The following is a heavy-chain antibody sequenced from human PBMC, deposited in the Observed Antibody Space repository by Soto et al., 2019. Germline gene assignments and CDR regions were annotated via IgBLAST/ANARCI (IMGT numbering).Heavy chain of an antibody. J-gene: IGHJ4*02. D-gene: IGHD6-19*01. CDR1: GFTFSSYW. CDR3: ARDYLISAVATTSGY. CDR2: IKQDGSEK. Sequence: PGGSLRLSCAASGFTFSSYWMSWVRQAPGKGLEWVANIKQDGSEKYYVDSVKGRFTISRDNAKNSLYLQMNSLRAEDTAVYYCARDYLISAVATTSGYWGQGTLVTVSS. V-gene: IGHV3-7*01.